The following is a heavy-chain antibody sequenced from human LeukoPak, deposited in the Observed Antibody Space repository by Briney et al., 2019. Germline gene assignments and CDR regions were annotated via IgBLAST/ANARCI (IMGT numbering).Heavy chain of an antibody. Sequence: GASVKVSCKASGGTLSSYAISWVRQAPGQGLEWMGGIIPIFGTANYAQKFQGRVTMTEDTSTDTAYMELSSLRSEDTAVYYCATVTRIVVVPAARGQFDYWGQGTLVTVSS. CDR2: IIPIFGTA. D-gene: IGHD2-2*01. V-gene: IGHV1-69*06. CDR3: ATVTRIVVVPAARGQFDY. J-gene: IGHJ4*02. CDR1: GGTLSSYA.